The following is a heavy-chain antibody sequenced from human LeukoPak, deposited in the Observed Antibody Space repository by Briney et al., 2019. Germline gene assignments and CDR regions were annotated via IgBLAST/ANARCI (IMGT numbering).Heavy chain of an antibody. CDR3: AKLAKYFYGSETYYFFEH. D-gene: IGHD3-10*01. CDR1: GFTFSSYS. J-gene: IGHJ4*02. CDR2: ISSSSSYI. Sequence: GGSLRLSCAASGFTFSSYSMNWVRQAPGKGLEWVSSISSSSSYIYYADSVKGRFTISRDNAKNSLYLQMHSLRVEDTAVYYCAKLAKYFYGSETYYFFEHWGQGTPVTASS. V-gene: IGHV3-21*01.